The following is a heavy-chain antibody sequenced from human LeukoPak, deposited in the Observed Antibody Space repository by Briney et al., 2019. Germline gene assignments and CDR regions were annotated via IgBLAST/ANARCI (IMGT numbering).Heavy chain of an antibody. CDR3: ARASNYYDSSGYYYYFDY. V-gene: IGHV3-66*01. CDR2: IYSGGST. CDR1: GFTVSSNY. Sequence: GGSLRLSCAASGFTVSSNYMSWVRQAPGKGLEWVSVIYSGGSTYYADSVKGRLTISRDNSKNTLYLQMNGLRAEDTAVYYCARASNYYDSSGYYYYFDYWGQGTLVTVSS. J-gene: IGHJ4*02. D-gene: IGHD3-22*01.